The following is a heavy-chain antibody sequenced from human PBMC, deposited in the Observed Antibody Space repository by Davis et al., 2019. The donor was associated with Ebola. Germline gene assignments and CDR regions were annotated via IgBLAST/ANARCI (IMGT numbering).Heavy chain of an antibody. Sequence: GESLKISCAASGFTFSSYAMSWVRQAPGKGLEWVSAISGSGGSTYYADSVKGRFTISRDNSKNTLYLQMNSLRAEDTAVYYCVKDVLRYFVRWGQGTLVTVSS. CDR1: GFTFSSYA. D-gene: IGHD3-9*01. CDR3: VKDVLRYFVR. CDR2: ISGSGGST. J-gene: IGHJ4*02. V-gene: IGHV3-23*01.